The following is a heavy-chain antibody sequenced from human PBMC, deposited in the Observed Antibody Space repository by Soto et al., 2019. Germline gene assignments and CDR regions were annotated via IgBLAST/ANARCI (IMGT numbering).Heavy chain of an antibody. CDR3: ARVYDSSGYYYYGMDV. Sequence: GGSLRLSCAASGFTFSSYWMSWVRQAPGKGLEWVANIKQDGSEKYYVDCVKGRFTISRDNAKNSLYLQMNSLRAEDTAVYYCARVYDSSGYYYYGMDVWGQGTTVTVSS. J-gene: IGHJ6*02. V-gene: IGHV3-7*05. CDR2: IKQDGSEK. CDR1: GFTFSSYW. D-gene: IGHD3-22*01.